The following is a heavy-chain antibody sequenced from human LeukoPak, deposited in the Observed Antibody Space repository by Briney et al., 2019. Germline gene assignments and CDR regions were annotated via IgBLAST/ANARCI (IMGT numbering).Heavy chain of an antibody. V-gene: IGHV4-31*02. D-gene: IGHD6-13*01. CDR3: ARAAIAAAGVVNWFDP. CDR1: GFTFSSYE. J-gene: IGHJ5*02. CDR2: IYYSGST. Sequence: LRLSCAASGFTFSSYEMNWVRQHPGKGLEWIGYIYYSGSTYYNPSLKSRVTISVDTSKNQFSLKLSSVTAADTAVYYCARAAIAAAGVVNWFDPWGQGTLVTASS.